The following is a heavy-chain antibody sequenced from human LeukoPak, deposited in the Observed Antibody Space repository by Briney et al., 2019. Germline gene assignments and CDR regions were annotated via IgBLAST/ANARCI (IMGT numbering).Heavy chain of an antibody. V-gene: IGHV3-15*01. J-gene: IGHJ3*02. CDR3: TTDLVVVAAPYAFDI. D-gene: IGHD2-15*01. CDR2: IKSKTDGGTT. CDR1: GFTFSNAW. Sequence: KPGGSLRLSCAASGFTFSNAWMSWVRQAPGKGLEWVGRIKSKTDGGTTDYAAPVKGRFTISRDDSKNTLYLQMNSLKTEDTAVYYCTTDLVVVAAPYAFDIWGQGTMVTVSS.